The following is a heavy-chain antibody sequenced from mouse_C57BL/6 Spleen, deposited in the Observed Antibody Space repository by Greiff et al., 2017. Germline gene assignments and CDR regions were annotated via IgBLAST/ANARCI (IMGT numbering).Heavy chain of an antibody. CDR3: ARNWDDYDEVYLDY. CDR2: IWSGGST. CDR1: GFSLPSYG. Sequence: QVQLKESGPGLVQPSQSLSITCTVSGFSLPSYGVHWVRQSPGKGLEWLGVIWSGGSTDYNAAFISRLSISKDNSKSQVFFKMNSLQADDTAIYYCARNWDDYDEVYLDYWGQGTTLTVSS. J-gene: IGHJ2*01. V-gene: IGHV2-2*01. D-gene: IGHD2-4*01.